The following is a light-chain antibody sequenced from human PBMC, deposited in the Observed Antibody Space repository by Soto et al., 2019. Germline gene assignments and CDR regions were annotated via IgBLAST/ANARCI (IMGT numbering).Light chain of an antibody. CDR3: SSYTDSSTVL. Sequence: QSALTQPASVSGSPGQSITISCSGTNRDVGGYNYVSWYQHHPGKAPKLMIYDVTNRPSGVSNRFSGSRSGNTASLTISGLQAEDEANCSSYTDSSTVLFGGGTKLTVL. CDR1: NRDVGGYNY. V-gene: IGLV2-14*03. J-gene: IGLJ2*01. CDR2: DVT.